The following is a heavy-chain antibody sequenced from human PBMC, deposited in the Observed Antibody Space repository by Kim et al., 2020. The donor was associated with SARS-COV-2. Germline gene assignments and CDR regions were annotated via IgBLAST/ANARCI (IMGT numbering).Heavy chain of an antibody. J-gene: IGHJ6*02. D-gene: IGHD6-19*01. CDR2: IYTSGST. Sequence: SETLSLTCTVSGGSISSGSYYWSRIRQPAGKGLEWIGRIYTSGSTNYNPSLKSRVTISVDTSKNQFSLKLSSVTAADTAVYYCAISTSAVDYYYYGMDVWGQGTTVTVSS. CDR1: GGSISSGSYY. V-gene: IGHV4-61*02. CDR3: AISTSAVDYYYYGMDV.